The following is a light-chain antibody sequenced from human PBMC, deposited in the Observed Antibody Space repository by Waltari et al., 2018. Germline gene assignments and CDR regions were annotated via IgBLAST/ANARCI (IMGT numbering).Light chain of an antibody. J-gene: IGLJ3*02. CDR2: DVK. Sequence: QSALTHPAPVSGSPGQSITISCTGTSSHIGAYDFVSWLQQHPGKAPKLMIYDVKSRPSGVSHRFSGSKSGNTASLTISGLQAEDEAEYCCSAPTSSNTLVFGGRTKLTVL. CDR1: SSHIGAYDF. CDR3: SAPTSSNTLV. V-gene: IGLV2-14*03.